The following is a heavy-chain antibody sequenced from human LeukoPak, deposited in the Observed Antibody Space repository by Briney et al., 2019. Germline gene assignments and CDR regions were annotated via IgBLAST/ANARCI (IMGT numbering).Heavy chain of an antibody. CDR3: ARGPRITLVRGGQWYYYMDV. CDR2: INPSGGST. CDR1: GYTFTRYG. V-gene: IGHV1-46*01. J-gene: IGHJ6*03. D-gene: IGHD3-10*01. Sequence: ASVKVSCKTSGYTFTRYGISWVRQAPGQGLEWMGIINPSGGSTNYAQKFQGRVTMTRDTSTSTVYMELSSLRSEDTAVYYCARGPRITLVRGGQWYYYMDVWGKGTTVTISS.